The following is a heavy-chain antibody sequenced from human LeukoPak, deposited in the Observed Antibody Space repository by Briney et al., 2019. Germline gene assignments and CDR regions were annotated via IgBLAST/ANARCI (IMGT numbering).Heavy chain of an antibody. D-gene: IGHD2-15*01. CDR3: AKAYCTGGSCYGRYYYGMDV. V-gene: IGHV3-30*18. CDR1: GFTFSTYA. Sequence: GGSLRLSCEASGFTFSTYAIHWVRQAPGKGPEWLAVISYDGSTKYYADSVKGRFTISRDNSKNTMYLQMDSLRPEDTAVFYCAKAYCTGGSCYGRYYYGMDVWGQGTTVTVSS. CDR2: ISYDGSTK. J-gene: IGHJ6*02.